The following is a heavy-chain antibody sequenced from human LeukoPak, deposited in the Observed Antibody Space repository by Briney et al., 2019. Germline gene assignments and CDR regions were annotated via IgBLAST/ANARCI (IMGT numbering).Heavy chain of an antibody. Sequence: SETLSLTCAVYGASFSDYYWTWIRQSPGKGPEWIGEINHSGDTNYTPSLKSRVTIIVDTPKKQFSLKPSTVTAADTAVYYCARVPKIASRPCDQWGQGTLVTVSS. CDR1: GASFSDYY. CDR3: ARVPKIASRPCDQ. J-gene: IGHJ4*02. CDR2: INHSGDT. D-gene: IGHD6-6*01. V-gene: IGHV4-34*01.